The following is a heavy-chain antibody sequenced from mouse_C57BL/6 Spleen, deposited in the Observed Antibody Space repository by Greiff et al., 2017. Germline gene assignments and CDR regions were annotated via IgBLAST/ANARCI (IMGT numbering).Heavy chain of an antibody. J-gene: IGHJ4*01. D-gene: IGHD2-1*01. CDR1: GYTFTDYY. V-gene: IGHV1-19*01. Sequence: EVKLQQSGPVLVKPGASVKMSCKASGYTFTDYYMNWVKQSHGKSLEWIGVINPYNGGTSYNQKFKGKATLTVDKSSSTAYMELNSLTSEDSAVYYCARSGGNQGAMDYWGQGTSVTVSS. CDR3: ARSGGNQGAMDY. CDR2: INPYNGGT.